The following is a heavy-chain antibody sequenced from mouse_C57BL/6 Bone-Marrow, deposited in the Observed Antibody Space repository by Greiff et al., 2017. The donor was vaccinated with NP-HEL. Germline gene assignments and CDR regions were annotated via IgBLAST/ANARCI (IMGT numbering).Heavy chain of an antibody. CDR3: ASQGGYYAMDY. V-gene: IGHV7-3*01. CDR1: GFTFTDYY. J-gene: IGHJ4*01. CDR2: IRNKANGYTT. Sequence: EVMLVESGGGLVQPGGSLSLSCAASGFTFTDYYMSWVRQPPGKALEWLGFIRNKANGYTTEYSASVKGRFTISRDNSQSILYLQMNALRAEDSATYYCASQGGYYAMDYWGQGTSVTVSS.